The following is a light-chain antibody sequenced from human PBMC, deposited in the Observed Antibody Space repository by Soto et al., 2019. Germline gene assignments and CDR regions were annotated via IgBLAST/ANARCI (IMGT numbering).Light chain of an antibody. J-gene: IGKJ1*01. Sequence: DIQMTQSPSSLSASVGDRVTITCRASQSISSYLNWYQQKPGKAPKLLIYAASSLQSRVPSRFSGSGPGTDFTLTISSLQPEDFATYYCQQSYSTMRTFGQGTKVEIK. CDR2: AAS. CDR1: QSISSY. V-gene: IGKV1-39*01. CDR3: QQSYSTMRT.